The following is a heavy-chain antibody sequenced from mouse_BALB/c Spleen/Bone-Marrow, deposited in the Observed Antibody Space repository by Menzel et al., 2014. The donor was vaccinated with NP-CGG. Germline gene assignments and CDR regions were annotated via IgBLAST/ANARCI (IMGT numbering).Heavy chain of an antibody. D-gene: IGHD2-3*01. CDR1: GYAFTDYT. CDR2: VNPNIGGT. V-gene: IGHV1-22*01. CDR3: ARGRWYY. Sequence: VQLQQPGPELVKPGASVKISCKTSGYAFTDYTLHWVKQSHGKSLEWIGGVNPNIGGTTYNQKFKGKASLTVNKSSTTAYMELRSLTSEDSAVYYCARGRWYYWGQGTTLTVSS. J-gene: IGHJ2*01.